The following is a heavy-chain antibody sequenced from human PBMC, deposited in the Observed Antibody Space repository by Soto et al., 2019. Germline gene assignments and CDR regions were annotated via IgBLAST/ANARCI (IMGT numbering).Heavy chain of an antibody. J-gene: IGHJ4*02. CDR1: GGSISSYY. Sequence: SETLSLTCTVSGGSISSYYWSWVRQPPGKGLEWIGYIYYSGSTNYNPSLKSRVTTSVDTSKNQFSLKLSSVTTADTAVYYCARRVATRQMGYYFDYWGQGTLVTVSS. D-gene: IGHD6-6*01. CDR2: IYYSGST. V-gene: IGHV4-59*01. CDR3: ARRVATRQMGYYFDY.